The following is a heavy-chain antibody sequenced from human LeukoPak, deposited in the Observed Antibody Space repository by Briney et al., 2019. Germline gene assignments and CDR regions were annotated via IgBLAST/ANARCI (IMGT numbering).Heavy chain of an antibody. V-gene: IGHV4-61*01. Sequence: SETLSHTCTVSGGSVSSGSYYWSWIRQPPGKGLEWIGYIYYSGSTNYNPSLKSRVTISVDTSKNQFSLKLSSVTAADTAVYYCARVIFHSSGLIDYWGQGTLVTVSS. D-gene: IGHD3-22*01. CDR1: GGSVSSGSYY. J-gene: IGHJ4*02. CDR2: IYYSGST. CDR3: ARVIFHSSGLIDY.